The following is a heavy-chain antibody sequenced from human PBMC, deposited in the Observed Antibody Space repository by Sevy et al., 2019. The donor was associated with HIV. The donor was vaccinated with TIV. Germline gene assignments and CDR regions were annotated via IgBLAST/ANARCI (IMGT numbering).Heavy chain of an antibody. D-gene: IGHD1-26*01. CDR2: SSAYNGNT. V-gene: IGHV1-18*01. CDR3: ARVDLGRPYSGSPLGRFDY. Sequence: ASVKVSCKASGYTVTSYGISWVRQAPGQGLEWMGWSSAYNGNTNYAQKLQGRVTMTTDTSTSTAYMELRSLRSDDTAVYYCARVDLGRPYSGSPLGRFDYWGQGTLVTVSS. CDR1: GYTVTSYG. J-gene: IGHJ4*02.